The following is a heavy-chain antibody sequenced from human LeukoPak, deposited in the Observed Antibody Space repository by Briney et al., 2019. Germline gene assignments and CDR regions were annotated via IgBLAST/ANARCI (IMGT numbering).Heavy chain of an antibody. Sequence: PSETLSLTCTVSGGSISSYYWGWIRQPPGKGLEWIGSIYYSGSTYYNPSLKSRVTISVDTSKNQFSLKLSSVTAADTAVYYCARHGPFIAAATAWYFDLWGRGTLVTVSS. D-gene: IGHD6-13*01. J-gene: IGHJ2*01. V-gene: IGHV4-39*01. CDR1: GGSISSYY. CDR3: ARHGPFIAAATAWYFDL. CDR2: IYYSGST.